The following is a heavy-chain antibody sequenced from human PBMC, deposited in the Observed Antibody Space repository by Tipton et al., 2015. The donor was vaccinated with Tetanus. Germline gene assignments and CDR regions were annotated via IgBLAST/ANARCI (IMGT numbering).Heavy chain of an antibody. CDR3: ARTADNWFDP. J-gene: IGHJ5*02. D-gene: IGHD2-21*02. CDR2: ISASGST. Sequence: LRLSCTVSGASISSNTYYWSWIRQPPGKGLEWLAYISASGSTNSNYSLKSRITISRDTSKNQFSLKLTSVAAADTAVYYCARTADNWFDPWGQGTLVTVSS. CDR1: GASISSNTYY. V-gene: IGHV4-61*05.